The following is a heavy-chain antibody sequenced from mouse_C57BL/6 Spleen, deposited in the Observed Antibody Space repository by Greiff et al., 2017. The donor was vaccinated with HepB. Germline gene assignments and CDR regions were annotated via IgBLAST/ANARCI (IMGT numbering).Heavy chain of an antibody. CDR2: IDPSDSYT. CDR1: GYTFTSYW. V-gene: IGHV1-50*01. CDR3: ARLGPSFDY. J-gene: IGHJ2*01. D-gene: IGHD4-1*01. Sequence: QVQLQQPGAELVKPGASVKLSCKASGYTFTSYWMQWVKQRPGQGLEWIGEIDPSDSYTNYNQKFKGKATLTVDTSSSTAYMQLSSLTSEDSAVYYGARLGPSFDYWGQGTTLTVSS.